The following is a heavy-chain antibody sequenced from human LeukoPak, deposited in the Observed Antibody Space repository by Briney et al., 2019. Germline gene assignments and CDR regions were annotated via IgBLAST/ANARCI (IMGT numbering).Heavy chain of an antibody. CDR2: ITGGSSYK. CDR3: AKGGDTAMVTGH. J-gene: IGHJ4*02. D-gene: IGHD5-18*01. CDR1: GFSFCSYI. Sequence: QPGGSLRHSCAASGFSFCSYIMSSVRPAPGKGLNWVSAITGGSSYKYYADSVKGRFTISRDNSKNTLYLQMNSLRAEDTAVYYCAKGGDTAMVTGHWGQGTLVTVSS. V-gene: IGHV3-23*01.